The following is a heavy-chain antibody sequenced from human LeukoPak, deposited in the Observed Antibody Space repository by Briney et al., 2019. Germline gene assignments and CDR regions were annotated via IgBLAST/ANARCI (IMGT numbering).Heavy chain of an antibody. Sequence: GGSLRLSCAASGFTFSHYWMHWVRQDAGKGLLLVAHNNTDGTIVRYAESVQGRFTISRDNAKNTVFLQMNNLSAEDTAVYYCTRTAGMEVPSSTKWYLWYDPWGQGTPVIVSS. CDR2: NNTDGTIV. J-gene: IGHJ5*02. CDR3: TRTAGMEVPSSTKWYLWYDP. D-gene: IGHD2-2*01. CDR1: GFTFSHYW. V-gene: IGHV3-74*01.